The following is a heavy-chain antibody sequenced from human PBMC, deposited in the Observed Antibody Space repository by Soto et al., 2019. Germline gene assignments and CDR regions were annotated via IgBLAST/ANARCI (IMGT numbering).Heavy chain of an antibody. CDR1: GGSISSGGYY. V-gene: IGHV4-31*03. CDR3: ARARHVLRYFDWSLGGWFDP. D-gene: IGHD3-9*01. Sequence: SETLSLTCTVSGGSISSGGYYWSWIRQHPGKGLEWIGYIYYSGSTYYNPSLKSRVTISVDTSKNQFSLKLSSVTAADTAVYYCARARHVLRYFDWSLGGWFDPWGQGTLVTVSS. J-gene: IGHJ5*02. CDR2: IYYSGST.